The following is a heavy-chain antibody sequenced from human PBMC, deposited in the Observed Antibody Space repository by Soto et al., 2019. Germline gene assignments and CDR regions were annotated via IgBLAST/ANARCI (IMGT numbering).Heavy chain of an antibody. J-gene: IGHJ4*02. CDR2: ISSSATTS. CDR3: ARVGANKVWNIAPRPKGYFVDY. Sequence: QVQLVESGGGLVKPGGSLRLSCAASGFTFSDHYMTWIRQAPGKGVEWVSSISSSATTSYYTDSVKGRFTISRDNAENSVDLQMTSLRAEDTAVYYCARVGANKVWNIAPRPKGYFVDYWGQGTLVTVSS. CDR1: GFTFSDHY. D-gene: IGHD6-6*01. V-gene: IGHV3-11*01.